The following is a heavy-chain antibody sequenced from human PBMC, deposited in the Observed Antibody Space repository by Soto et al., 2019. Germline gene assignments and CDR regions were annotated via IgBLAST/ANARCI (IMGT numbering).Heavy chain of an antibody. CDR3: ARDAGDGYNLYAFDI. J-gene: IGHJ3*02. CDR2: IIPIFGTA. V-gene: IGHV1-69*13. Sequence: ASVKVSCKASGGTFSSYAISWVRQAPGQGLEWMGGIIPIFGTANYAQKFQGRVTITADESTSTAYMELSSLRSEDTAVYYCARDAGDGYNLYAFDIWGQGTMVTVSS. CDR1: GGTFSSYA. D-gene: IGHD5-12*01.